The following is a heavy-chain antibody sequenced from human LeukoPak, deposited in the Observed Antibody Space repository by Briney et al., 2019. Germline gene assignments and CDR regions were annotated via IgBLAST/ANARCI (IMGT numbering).Heavy chain of an antibody. CDR2: IKEDGSAK. J-gene: IGHJ4*02. CDR1: GFTFSSYW. D-gene: IGHD6-13*01. Sequence: PGGSLRLSCAASGFTFSSYWMSWVRQAPGKGLEWVANIKEDGSAKYYVDSVKGRFTISRDNAKNTVYLQMNSLRAEDTAVYYCGRGGKVEQLVLARWGQGSLVTVSS. V-gene: IGHV3-7*01. CDR3: GRGGKVEQLVLAR.